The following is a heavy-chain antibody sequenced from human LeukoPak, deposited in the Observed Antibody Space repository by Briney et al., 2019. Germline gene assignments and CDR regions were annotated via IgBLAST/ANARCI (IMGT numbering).Heavy chain of an antibody. V-gene: IGHV4-4*02. CDR1: GGSITSNKW. J-gene: IGHJ4*02. D-gene: IGHD3/OR15-3a*01. CDR2: IYYSGNT. CDR3: ARQTGSGLFILP. Sequence: SGTLSLTCAVSGGSITSNKWWNWVRQPPGKGLEWIGSIYYSGNTYYNASLKSQVSISIDTSKNQFSLRLTSVTAADTAVYYCARQTGSGLFILPGGQGTLVTVSS.